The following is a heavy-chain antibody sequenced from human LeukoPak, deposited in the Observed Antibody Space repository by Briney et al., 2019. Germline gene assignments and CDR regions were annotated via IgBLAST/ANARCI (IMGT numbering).Heavy chain of an antibody. V-gene: IGHV4-4*07. CDR2: IYTSGST. CDR3: ARGIYCSSTTCYYYYYYMDV. Sequence: KPSETLSLTCPVSGGSISAYYWSWIRQPAGKGLEWIGRIYTSGSTNYNPSLKSRVTMSLDTSKNQFSLKLSSVTAADTAVYYCARGIYCSSTTCYYYYYYMDVWGKGTTVTVSS. D-gene: IGHD2-2*01. J-gene: IGHJ6*03. CDR1: GGSISAYY.